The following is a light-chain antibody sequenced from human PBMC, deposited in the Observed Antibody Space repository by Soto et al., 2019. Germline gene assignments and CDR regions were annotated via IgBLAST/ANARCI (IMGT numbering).Light chain of an antibody. CDR3: QQYGSSPSVT. CDR2: GAS. V-gene: IGKV3-20*01. Sequence: SPNTLCLSPGERATVSYRAIQSVSSSYLAWYQQKPGQAPRLLIYGASSRATGIPDRFSGSGSGTDFTLTISRLEPEDFAVYYCQQYGSSPSVTFGQGTRLEIK. J-gene: IGKJ5*01. CDR1: QSVSSSY.